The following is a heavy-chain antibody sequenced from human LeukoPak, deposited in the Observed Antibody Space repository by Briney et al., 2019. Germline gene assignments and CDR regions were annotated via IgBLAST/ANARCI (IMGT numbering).Heavy chain of an antibody. CDR1: GFTFSSYS. Sequence: GGPLRLSCAASGFTFSSYSMNWVRQAPGKGLEWVSSISSSSSYIYYADSVKGRFTISRDNAKNSLYLQMNSLRAEDTAVYYCARDYYGSGSYYLLYYFDYWGQGTLVTVSS. V-gene: IGHV3-21*01. CDR2: ISSSSSYI. D-gene: IGHD3-10*01. CDR3: ARDYYGSGSYYLLYYFDY. J-gene: IGHJ4*02.